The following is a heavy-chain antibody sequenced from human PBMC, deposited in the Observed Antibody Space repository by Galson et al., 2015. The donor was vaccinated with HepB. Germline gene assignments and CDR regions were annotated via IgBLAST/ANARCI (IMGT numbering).Heavy chain of an antibody. CDR2: INTNTGNP. CDR1: GYTFTNYA. Sequence: SVKVSCKASGYTFTNYAMNWVRQAPGQGLEWMGWINTNTGNPTYAQGFTGRFVFSLDTSVSTAYLQISRLKAEDTAVYYCARPEAVARALGSLNFDYWGQGTLVTVSS. D-gene: IGHD6-19*01. CDR3: ARPEAVARALGSLNFDY. J-gene: IGHJ4*02. V-gene: IGHV7-4-1*02.